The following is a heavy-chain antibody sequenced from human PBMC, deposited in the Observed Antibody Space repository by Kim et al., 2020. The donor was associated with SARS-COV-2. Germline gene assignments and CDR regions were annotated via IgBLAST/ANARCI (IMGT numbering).Heavy chain of an antibody. Sequence: NYNPSIKGRVTISVDPSKNQFSLKLSSVTAADTAVYYCARDGSARGGMDVWGQGTTVTVSS. D-gene: IGHD6-6*01. J-gene: IGHJ6*02. CDR3: ARDGSARGGMDV. V-gene: IGHV4-59*01.